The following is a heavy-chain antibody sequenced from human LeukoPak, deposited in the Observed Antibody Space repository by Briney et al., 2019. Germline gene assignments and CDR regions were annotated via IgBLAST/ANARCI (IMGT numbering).Heavy chain of an antibody. Sequence: ASVKVSCKASGFTFINSPMQWVRQARGQRLGWIGWIVVGSGITDYDQKFQERVTITRDMSTSTVYMELSSLRSDDTAVYYCAADSGTVADAFDIWGLGTIVTVSS. V-gene: IGHV1-58*02. CDR1: GFTFINSP. J-gene: IGHJ3*02. CDR3: AADSGTVADAFDI. CDR2: IVVGSGIT. D-gene: IGHD4-23*01.